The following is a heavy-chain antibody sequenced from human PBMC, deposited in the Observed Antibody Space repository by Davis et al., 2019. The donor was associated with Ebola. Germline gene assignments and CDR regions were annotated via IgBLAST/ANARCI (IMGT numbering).Heavy chain of an antibody. J-gene: IGHJ4*02. CDR3: ARQGYCSSTSCSPFDY. CDR2: INSDGRTT. D-gene: IGHD2-2*01. CDR1: EFTFSSYW. V-gene: IGHV3-74*01. Sequence: GESLKISCAASEFTFSSYWMHWVRQAPGKGLVWVSRINSDGRTTAYADSVKGRFTISRDNSKNTLYLQMNSLRAEDTAVYYCARQGYCSSTSCSPFDYWGQGTLVTVSS.